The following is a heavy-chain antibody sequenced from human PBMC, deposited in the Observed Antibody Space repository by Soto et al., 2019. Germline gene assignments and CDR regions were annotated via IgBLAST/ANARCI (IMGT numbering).Heavy chain of an antibody. CDR3: ARQTGVFGHYFDY. CDR1: GGSISSSSYY. CDR2: IYYNGNT. Sequence: QLRLQEAGPGLVKPSETLSLTCTVSGGSISSSSYYWGWIRQPPGKGPEGIGAIYYNGNTYYNPSLKSRVTMSVDTSQNQFSLKLSSATAADTAMYYCARQTGVFGHYFDYWGQGTLVTVSS. V-gene: IGHV4-39*01. D-gene: IGHD3-16*01. J-gene: IGHJ4*02.